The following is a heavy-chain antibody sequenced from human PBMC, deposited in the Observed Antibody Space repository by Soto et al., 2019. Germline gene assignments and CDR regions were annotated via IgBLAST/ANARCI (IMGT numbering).Heavy chain of an antibody. CDR3: AIYDSSGSRGFQH. CDR2: IYYSGST. CDR1: GGSISSGAYY. Sequence: QVQLQESGPGLVKPSQTLSLTCTVSGGSISSGAYYWSWIRQHPGKGLEWIGYIYYSGSTYYNPSLKSRVTISVDTSKNQSSLKLSSVTAADAAGYYCAIYDSSGSRGFQHWGQGTLVTVSS. D-gene: IGHD3-22*01. J-gene: IGHJ1*01. V-gene: IGHV4-31*03.